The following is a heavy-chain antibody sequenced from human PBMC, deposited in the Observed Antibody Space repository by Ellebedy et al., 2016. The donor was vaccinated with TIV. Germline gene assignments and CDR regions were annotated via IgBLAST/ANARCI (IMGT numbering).Heavy chain of an antibody. CDR1: GASISNYY. CDR2: VDTSGGT. Sequence: GSLRLXXTISGASISNYYWSWFRPPAGKGLEWIGRVDTSGGTNYNPSLKSRVTMSVDTSKNQFSLKLTSVTAADTAVYYGARRSTSGPYNWFDPWGQGTLVTVSS. V-gene: IGHV4-4*07. J-gene: IGHJ5*02. D-gene: IGHD6-19*01. CDR3: ARRSTSGPYNWFDP.